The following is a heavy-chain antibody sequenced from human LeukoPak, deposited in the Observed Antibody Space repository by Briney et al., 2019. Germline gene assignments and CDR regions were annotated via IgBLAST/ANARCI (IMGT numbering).Heavy chain of an antibody. D-gene: IGHD1-26*01. V-gene: IGHV3-23*01. J-gene: IGHJ4*02. CDR3: AKDKGYSGSFPFDY. Sequence: GGSLRLSCAASGFTFASHAMNWVRQAPGKGLEWVSGISGSGGTTYYADSVKGRFTFSRDNAKKTLYLQMNSLRAEDTAVYYCAKDKGYSGSFPFDYWGQGTLVTVSS. CDR1: GFTFASHA. CDR2: ISGSGGTT.